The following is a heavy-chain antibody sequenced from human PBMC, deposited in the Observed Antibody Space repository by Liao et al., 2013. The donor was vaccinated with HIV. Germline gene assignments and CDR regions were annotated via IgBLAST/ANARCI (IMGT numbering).Heavy chain of an antibody. CDR3: ARSNSGGYSYGYSAFDI. CDR1: GGSIRSYY. J-gene: IGHJ3*02. Sequence: QVQLQESGPGLVKPSETLSLTCTVSGGSIRSYYWSWIRQPPGKGLEWIGYIYYSGSTNYNPSLKSRVTISVDTSKNQFSLKLSSVTALDTAVYYCARSNSGGYSYGYSAFDIWGQGTMVTVSS. V-gene: IGHV4-59*12. D-gene: IGHD5-18*01. CDR2: IYYSGST.